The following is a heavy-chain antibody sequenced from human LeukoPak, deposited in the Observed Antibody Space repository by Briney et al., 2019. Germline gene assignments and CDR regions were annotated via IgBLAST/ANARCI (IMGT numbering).Heavy chain of an antibody. D-gene: IGHD3-3*01. CDR3: ARSLGVVITNAFDI. Sequence: SQTLSLTCTVSGGSISSGSYYWSWIRQPAGKGLEWIGRIYTSGSTSYNPSLESRVTISVDTSKNQFSLKLKLSSVTAADTAVYYCARSLGVVITNAFDIWGQGTMVTVSS. J-gene: IGHJ3*02. V-gene: IGHV4-61*02. CDR1: GGSISSGSYY. CDR2: IYTSGST.